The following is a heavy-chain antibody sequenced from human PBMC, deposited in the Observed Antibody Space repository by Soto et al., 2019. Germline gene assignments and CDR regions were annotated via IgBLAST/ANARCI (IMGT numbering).Heavy chain of an antibody. V-gene: IGHV3-7*03. Sequence: GGSLRLSCAASGFTFSSYWMSWVRQAPGKGLEWVANIKQDGSEKYYVDSVKGRFTISRDNAKNSLYLQMNSLRAEDTAVYYCASLIVVVAATTSSEIDYWGQGTLVTVSS. CDR2: IKQDGSEK. D-gene: IGHD2-15*01. J-gene: IGHJ4*02. CDR3: ASLIVVVAATTSSEIDY. CDR1: GFTFSSYW.